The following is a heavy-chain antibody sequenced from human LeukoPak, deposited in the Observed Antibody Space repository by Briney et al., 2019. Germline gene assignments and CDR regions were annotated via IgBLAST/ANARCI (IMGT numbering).Heavy chain of an antibody. D-gene: IGHD3-22*01. CDR2: ISYDGSNK. CDR3: ANEDYYDSSAFLAH. Sequence: GGSLRLSCAAFGFTFSSYGMHWVRQAPGKGLEWVAVISYDGSNKYYADSVKGRFTISRDNSKNTLYLQMNSLRADDTAVYYCANEDYYDSSAFLAHWGQGTLVTVSS. CDR1: GFTFSSYG. J-gene: IGHJ4*02. V-gene: IGHV3-30*18.